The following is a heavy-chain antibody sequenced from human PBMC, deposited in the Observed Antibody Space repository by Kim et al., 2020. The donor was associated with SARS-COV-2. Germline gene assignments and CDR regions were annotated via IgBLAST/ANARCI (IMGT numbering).Heavy chain of an antibody. V-gene: IGHV4-61*01. CDR2: IYYSGST. CDR1: GGSVSSGSYY. Sequence: SETLSLTCTVSGGSVSSGSYYWSWIRQPPGKGLEWIGYIYYSGSTNYNSSLKSRVTISVDTSKNQFSLKLSSVTAADTAVYYCARVVPIQEWWYGVFDYWGQGTLVTVSS. CDR3: ARVVPIQEWWYGVFDY. D-gene: IGHD2-15*01. J-gene: IGHJ4*02.